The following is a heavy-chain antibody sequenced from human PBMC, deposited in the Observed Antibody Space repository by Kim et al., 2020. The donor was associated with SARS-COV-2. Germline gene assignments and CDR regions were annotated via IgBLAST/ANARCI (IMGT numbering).Heavy chain of an antibody. V-gene: IGHV4-34*01. D-gene: IGHD3-10*01. CDR3: AGGQDVDSGRYGGMDV. CDR1: GGSFNDYY. CDR2: INHSGST. J-gene: IGHJ6*02. Sequence: SETLSLSCAVYGGSFNDYYWSWIRQPPGKGQEWIGEINHSGSTNYNPSLKSRVIISVDTSKNQFSLKLSSVTAADTAVYYCAGGQDVDSGRYGGMDVWGQGTTVTVSS.